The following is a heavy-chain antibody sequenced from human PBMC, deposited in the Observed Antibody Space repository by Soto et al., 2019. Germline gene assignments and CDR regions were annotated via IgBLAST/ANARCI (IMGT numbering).Heavy chain of an antibody. J-gene: IGHJ4*02. Sequence: ASVKVSCKVSGYTFTELSMHWVRQAPGKGLEWMGGFDPEDGETIYAQKFQGRVTMTEDTSTDTAYMELSSLRSEDTAVYYCATVSAVAGYFDYWGQGTLVTVSS. D-gene: IGHD6-19*01. CDR2: FDPEDGET. CDR3: ATVSAVAGYFDY. CDR1: GYTFTELS. V-gene: IGHV1-24*01.